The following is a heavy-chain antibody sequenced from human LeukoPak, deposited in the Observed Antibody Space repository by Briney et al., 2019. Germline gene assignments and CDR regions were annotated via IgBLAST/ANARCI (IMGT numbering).Heavy chain of an antibody. J-gene: IGHJ4*02. Sequence: PSETLSLTCTVSGGSISTYYRSWIRQPPGKGLEWIGYIYYSGITNYNPSLKSRLTISVDTSKNQCSLKLSSVTAADTAVYYCARQSISGSSLSYFDYWGQGTLVNVSS. CDR3: ARQSISGSSLSYFDY. CDR1: GGSISTYY. CDR2: IYYSGIT. D-gene: IGHD3-22*01. V-gene: IGHV4-59*01.